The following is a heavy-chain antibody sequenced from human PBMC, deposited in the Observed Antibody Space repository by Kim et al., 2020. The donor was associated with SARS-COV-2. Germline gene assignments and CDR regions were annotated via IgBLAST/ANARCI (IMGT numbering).Heavy chain of an antibody. CDR3: ARSVNGYNAFGI. Sequence: GGSLRLSCAVSGLSFSDSYMNWVRQAPGKGLEWLSFISTRGESIFYADSVEGRFTISRDNAKNSLYLQMNYLRDEDTAVYYCARSVNGYNAFGIWGQGAL. CDR1: GLSFSDSY. D-gene: IGHD5-12*01. CDR2: ISTRGESI. J-gene: IGHJ4*02. V-gene: IGHV3-11*01.